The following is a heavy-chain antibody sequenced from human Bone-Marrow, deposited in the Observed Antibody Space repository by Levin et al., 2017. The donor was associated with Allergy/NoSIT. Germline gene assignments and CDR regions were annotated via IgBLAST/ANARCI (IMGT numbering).Heavy chain of an antibody. Sequence: SETLSLTCTVSGDSISSVDYYWTWIRQYPGKGLEWIGYISHSGFTNYNPSLRSRLTMSLDTSKNQFSLRLSFATAADTAVYYCARQYCGGDCYTAQNWGQGTLVTVSS. CDR3: ARQYCGGDCYTAQN. D-gene: IGHD2-21*02. CDR1: GDSISSVDYY. CDR2: ISHSGFT. V-gene: IGHV4-31*03. J-gene: IGHJ1*01.